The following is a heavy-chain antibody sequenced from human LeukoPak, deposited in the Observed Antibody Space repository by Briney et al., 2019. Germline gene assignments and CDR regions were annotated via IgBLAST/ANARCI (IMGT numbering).Heavy chain of an antibody. CDR2: FDPEDGET. D-gene: IGHD6-19*01. CDR1: GYTLTELS. Sequence: ASVKVSCKVSGYTLTELSMHWVRQAPGKGLEWMGGFDPEDGETIYAQKFQGRVTMTEDTSTDTSYMELSSLRSEDTAVYYCATDAPYSSGWYYFDYWGQGTLVTVSS. J-gene: IGHJ4*02. CDR3: ATDAPYSSGWYYFDY. V-gene: IGHV1-24*01.